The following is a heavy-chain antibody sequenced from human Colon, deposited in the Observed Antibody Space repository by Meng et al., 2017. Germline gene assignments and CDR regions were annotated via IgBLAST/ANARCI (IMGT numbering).Heavy chain of an antibody. Sequence: QPQREGSGPGLAKPSVTLSLTCTVSDASINIGSYYWAWVRQAPGKGLEWIGSIHNSGKTYYNSSLKSRVTILVDTSKNQFSLKLTSVTAADTAVYLCARLVTTVTTGNWFDPWGQGTLVTVSS. CDR3: ARLVTTVTTGNWFDP. V-gene: IGHV4-39*07. CDR2: IHNSGKT. CDR1: DASINIGSYY. D-gene: IGHD4-17*01. J-gene: IGHJ5*02.